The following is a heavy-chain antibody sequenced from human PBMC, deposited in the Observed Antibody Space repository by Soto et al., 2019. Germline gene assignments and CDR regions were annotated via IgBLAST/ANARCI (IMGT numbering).Heavy chain of an antibody. J-gene: IGHJ1*01. CDR1: GYTFTSYD. D-gene: IGHD5-18*01. Sequence: GASVKVSCKASGYTFTSYDINWVRQATGQGLEWMGWMNPNSGNTGYAQKFQGRVTMTRNTSISTAYMELSSLRSEDTAVYYCARFDVDTAMVFYFQHWGQGTLVTVSS. CDR3: ARFDVDTAMVFYFQH. V-gene: IGHV1-8*01. CDR2: MNPNSGNT.